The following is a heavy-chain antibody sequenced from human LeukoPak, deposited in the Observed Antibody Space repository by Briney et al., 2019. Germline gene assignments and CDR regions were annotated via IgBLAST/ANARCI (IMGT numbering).Heavy chain of an antibody. V-gene: IGHV6-1*01. CDR2: TYYRSKWSN. J-gene: IGHJ4*02. CDR1: GDRVSSNSAA. Sequence: SQTLSLTCAISGDRVSSNSAAWDWIRQSASRGLEWLGRTYYRSKWSNDYAVSVKSRITINPDTSKNQFSLQLNSVTPEDAAVYYCARGVAGSGFDYWGQGTLVTVSS. CDR3: ARGVAGSGFDY. D-gene: IGHD6-19*01.